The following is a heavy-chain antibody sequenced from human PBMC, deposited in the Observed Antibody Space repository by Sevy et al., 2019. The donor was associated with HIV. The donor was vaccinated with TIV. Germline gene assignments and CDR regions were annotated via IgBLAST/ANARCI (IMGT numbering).Heavy chain of an antibody. CDR3: ARDLPPSATTVAHFDH. CDR2: ISNSGTTI. D-gene: IGHD4-17*01. J-gene: IGHJ4*02. V-gene: IGHV3-48*03. Sequence: GGSLRLSCAASGFTFSSYEMNWVRQAPGKGLEWVSYISNSGTTISYSDSVRGRLTISRDNARNSLYLQMNSLRGEDTAVYYCARDLPPSATTVAHFDHWGQGTLVTVSS. CDR1: GFTFSSYE.